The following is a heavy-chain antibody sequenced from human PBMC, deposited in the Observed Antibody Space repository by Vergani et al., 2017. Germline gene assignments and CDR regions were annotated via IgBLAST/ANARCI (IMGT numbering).Heavy chain of an antibody. D-gene: IGHD3-10*01. CDR3: ARGRFGVLNY. CDR2: IYYSGST. CDR1: GGSISSYY. V-gene: IGHV4-59*01. Sequence: QVQLQESGPGLVKPSETLSLTCTVSGGSISSYYWSWIRQPPGKGLEWIGYIYYSGSTNYNPSLKSRVTISVDTSKNQFSLKLSSVTAADTAVYYCARGRFGVLNYWGQGTLVTVSS. J-gene: IGHJ4*02.